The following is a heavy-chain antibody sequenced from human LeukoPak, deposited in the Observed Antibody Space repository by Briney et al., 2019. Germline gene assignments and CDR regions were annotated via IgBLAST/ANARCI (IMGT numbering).Heavy chain of an antibody. D-gene: IGHD1-26*01. Sequence: GGPLRLSCAAFSINYSRYAMSRVSPHPGKGQYWISAIRGSGTTTYYVDSVKGRFSISRDNSKNTLYLQMNSLRAEDTAVYYCAKDLRSGWELTLVYWCQGALVTVSS. CDR3: AKDLRSGWELTLVY. J-gene: IGHJ4*02. CDR1: SINYSRYA. V-gene: IGHV3-23*02. CDR2: IRGSGTTT.